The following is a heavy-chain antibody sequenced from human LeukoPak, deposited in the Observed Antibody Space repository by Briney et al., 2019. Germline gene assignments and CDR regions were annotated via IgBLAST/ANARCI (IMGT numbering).Heavy chain of an antibody. D-gene: IGHD3-10*01. Sequence: SETLSLTCAVSGGPFSGYFWSWIRQPPGKGLEWIGEIHNSETTNYNPSLNSRVTISEDTSKNQFYLNLSSVTAADTAVYYCARRYYYNLGSFPFDFWAQGTLVTVSS. CDR3: ARRYYYNLGSFPFDF. CDR1: GGPFSGYF. CDR2: IHNSETT. V-gene: IGHV4-34*01. J-gene: IGHJ4*02.